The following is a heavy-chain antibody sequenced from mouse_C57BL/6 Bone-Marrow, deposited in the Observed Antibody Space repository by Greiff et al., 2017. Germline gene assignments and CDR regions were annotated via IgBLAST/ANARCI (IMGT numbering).Heavy chain of an antibody. CDR3: ARHDYYGSSFYYAMDY. V-gene: IGHV5-6*01. Sequence: EVKLQQSGGDLVKPGGSLKLSCAASGFTFSSYGMSWVRQTPDKRLEWVATISSGGSYTYYPDSVKGRFTISRDNAKNTLYLQMSSLKSEDTAMYYCARHDYYGSSFYYAMDYWGQGTSVTVSS. J-gene: IGHJ4*01. D-gene: IGHD1-1*01. CDR1: GFTFSSYG. CDR2: ISSGGSYT.